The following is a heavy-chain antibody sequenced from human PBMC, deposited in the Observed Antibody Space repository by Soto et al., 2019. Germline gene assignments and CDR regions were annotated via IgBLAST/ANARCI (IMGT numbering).Heavy chain of an antibody. Sequence: ASVKVSCKASGYTFTSYGISWVRQAPGQGLEWMGWISAYNGNTNYAQKLQGRVTMTTDTSTSTAYMELRSLRSDDTAVYYCGRDPLRFLEPKAPNYYYYGMDVWGQGTTVTVSS. CDR1: GYTFTSYG. D-gene: IGHD3-3*01. CDR2: ISAYNGNT. V-gene: IGHV1-18*01. J-gene: IGHJ6*02. CDR3: GRDPLRFLEPKAPNYYYYGMDV.